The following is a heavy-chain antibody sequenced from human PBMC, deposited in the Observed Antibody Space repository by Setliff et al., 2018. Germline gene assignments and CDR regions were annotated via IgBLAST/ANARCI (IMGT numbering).Heavy chain of an antibody. Sequence: PSETLSLTCTVSGGSISSGGYYWSWIRQHPGKGLEWIGYIYYSGSTYYNPSLKSRVTISVDTSKNQFSLKLSSVTAADTAVYYCARGYSGYDYLKPFDYWGQGTLVTVS. CDR3: ARGYSGYDYLKPFDY. V-gene: IGHV4-31*03. D-gene: IGHD5-12*01. CDR2: IYYSGST. CDR1: GGSISSGGYY. J-gene: IGHJ4*02.